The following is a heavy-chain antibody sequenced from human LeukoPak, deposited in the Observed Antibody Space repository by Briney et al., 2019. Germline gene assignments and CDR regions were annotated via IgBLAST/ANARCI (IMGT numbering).Heavy chain of an antibody. CDR1: GFTFSTSW. D-gene: IGHD1-26*01. CDR2: IDKHGSGK. CDR3: ARDAGWGYYDL. V-gene: IGHV3-7*01. Sequence: PGGSLRLSWVASGFTFSTSWVTWVRQAPGKGLEWVANIDKHGSGKYYVDSVKGRFAISRDYASNSVFLQMNSLRAEDTSVYYCARDAGWGYYDLWGQGTPVTVSS. J-gene: IGHJ4*02.